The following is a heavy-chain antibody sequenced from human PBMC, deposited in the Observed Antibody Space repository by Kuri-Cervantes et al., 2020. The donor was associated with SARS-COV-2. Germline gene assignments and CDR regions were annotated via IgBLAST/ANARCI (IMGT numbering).Heavy chain of an antibody. J-gene: IGHJ3*02. Sequence: ASVKVSCKASGYTFTGYYMHWVRQAPGQGLEWMGWINPNSGGTNYAQKFQGRVTMTRDTSISTAYMELSRLRSDDTAVYYCARDSATSGSAFDIWGQGTMVTVSS. CDR3: ARDSATSGSAFDI. D-gene: IGHD1-26*01. V-gene: IGHV1-2*02. CDR1: GYTFTGYY. CDR2: INPNSGGT.